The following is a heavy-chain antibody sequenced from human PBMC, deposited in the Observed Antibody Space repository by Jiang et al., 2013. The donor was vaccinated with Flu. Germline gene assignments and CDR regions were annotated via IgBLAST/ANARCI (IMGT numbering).Heavy chain of an antibody. D-gene: IGHD3-10*01. Sequence: TCTVSGGSISSSSYYWGWIRQPPGKGLEWIGTIHFTGSGYYNSSLESRVTISADTSRNQFSLRLNSLTAADTAMYYCARRGFYVSGSYVSGSYYEGWGWFDPWGQGTLVTVSS. J-gene: IGHJ5*02. V-gene: IGHV4-39*01. CDR2: IHFTGSG. CDR1: GGSISSSSYY. CDR3: ARRGFYVSGSYVSGSYYEGWGWFDP.